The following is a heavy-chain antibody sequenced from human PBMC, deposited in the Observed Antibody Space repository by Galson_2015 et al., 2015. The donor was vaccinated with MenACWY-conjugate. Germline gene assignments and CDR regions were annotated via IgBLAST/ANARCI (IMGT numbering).Heavy chain of an antibody. CDR2: IRSRTHNYAK. CDR1: GFIFSDSR. V-gene: IGHV3-73*01. D-gene: IGHD3-22*01. Sequence: SLRLSCAASGFIFSDSRMHWVRQASGKGLEWGGSIRSRTHNYAKMYTASVNGRFNVSRDDSMNTAFLQMDVLKIENSAVYYCIKFPAYDGLGGWGQGTLVTVSS. CDR3: IKFPAYDGLGG. J-gene: IGHJ4*02.